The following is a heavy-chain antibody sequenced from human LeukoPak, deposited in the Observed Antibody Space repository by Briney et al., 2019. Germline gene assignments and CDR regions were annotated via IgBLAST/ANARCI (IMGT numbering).Heavy chain of an antibody. CDR3: AREGVFDSNAFDI. J-gene: IGHJ3*02. CDR1: GFTFDDYA. CDR2: ISWNSGSI. Sequence: GGSLRLSCAASGFTFDDYAMHWVRQAPGKGLEWVSGISWNSGSIGYADSVKGRFTISRDNAKNSLYLQMNSLRAEDTAVYYCAREGVFDSNAFDIWGQGTMVTVSS. D-gene: IGHD3-22*01. V-gene: IGHV3-9*01.